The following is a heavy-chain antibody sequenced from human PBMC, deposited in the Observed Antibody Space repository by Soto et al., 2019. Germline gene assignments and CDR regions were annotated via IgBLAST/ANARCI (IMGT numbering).Heavy chain of an antibody. V-gene: IGHV3-23*01. CDR1: GFTYSTYA. Sequence: EVQLLESGGGLVQPGGSLRLSCTTSGFTYSTYAMSWVRQAPGKGLEWVSVISGNGGTTYYADSVKGRFTISRDNSKRTLYLQMNSLRAGDTAMFFCAKGGGGSGWSDAFDIWGQGTMVTVSS. J-gene: IGHJ3*02. CDR3: AKGGGGSGWSDAFDI. D-gene: IGHD6-19*01. CDR2: ISGNGGTT.